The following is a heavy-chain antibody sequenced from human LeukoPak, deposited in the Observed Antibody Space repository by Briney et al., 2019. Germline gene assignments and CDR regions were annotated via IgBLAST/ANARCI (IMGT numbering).Heavy chain of an antibody. CDR2: IYYSGSS. J-gene: IGHJ4*02. V-gene: IGHV4-59*01. Sequence: PSETLSLTCTVSGVSINGYYWSWIRQPPGKGLEWIGYIYYSGSSNNNPSLKSRVTISVDTSKNQFSLKLSSVTAADTAVYYCARAGYDSSGYYITFDYWGQGTLVTVSS. D-gene: IGHD3-22*01. CDR1: GVSINGYY. CDR3: ARAGYDSSGYYITFDY.